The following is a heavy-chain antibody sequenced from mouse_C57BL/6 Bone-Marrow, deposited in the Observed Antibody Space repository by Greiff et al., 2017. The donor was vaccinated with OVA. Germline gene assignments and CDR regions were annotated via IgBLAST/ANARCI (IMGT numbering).Heavy chain of an antibody. CDR2: ISSGGDYI. Sequence: EVKLMESGEGLVKPGGSLKLSCAASGFTFSSYAMSWVRQTPEKRLEWVAYISSGGDYIYYADTVKGRFTISRDNARNTLYLQMSSLKSEDTAMYYCTRGDGYPFAYWGQGTLVTVSA. CDR1: GFTFSSYA. J-gene: IGHJ3*01. V-gene: IGHV5-9-1*02. CDR3: TRGDGYPFAY. D-gene: IGHD2-3*01.